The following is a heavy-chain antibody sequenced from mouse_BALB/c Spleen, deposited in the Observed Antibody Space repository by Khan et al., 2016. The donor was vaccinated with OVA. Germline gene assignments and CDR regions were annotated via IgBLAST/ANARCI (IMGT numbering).Heavy chain of an antibody. J-gene: IGHJ2*01. V-gene: IGHV1-7*01. CDR3: ARDRIDY. CDR2: INPTSGYT. CDR1: GYTFTTYW. Sequence: QVQLQQSGAELAKPGASVTMSCKASGYTFTTYWMHWVKQRPGQGLEWIGYINPTSGYTDYNQKFKDKATLTADKSSSTAYMQLSSLTSDDSAVYYGARDRIDYWGQGTTLTVSS.